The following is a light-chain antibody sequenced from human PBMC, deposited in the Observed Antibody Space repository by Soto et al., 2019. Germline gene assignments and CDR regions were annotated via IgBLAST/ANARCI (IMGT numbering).Light chain of an antibody. Sequence: QSVLTQPASVSGSPGQSITISCTGTSSDVGSYNLVSWYQQHPGKAPKLMIYEGSKRPSGVSNRFSGSKSGNTASLTISGLQAEDEADYYCCSDAGSSRVFGTGTKLTVL. J-gene: IGLJ1*01. CDR1: SSDVGSYNL. V-gene: IGLV2-23*01. CDR3: CSDAGSSRV. CDR2: EGS.